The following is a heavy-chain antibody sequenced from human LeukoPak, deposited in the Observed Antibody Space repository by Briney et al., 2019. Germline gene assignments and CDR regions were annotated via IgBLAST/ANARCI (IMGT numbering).Heavy chain of an antibody. J-gene: IGHJ4*02. Sequence: GGSLRLSCEASGFIVSSNYMSWVRQAPGKGLEWVSVIYSGGSTYYADSVKGRFIISRDNSKNTLYHQMNSLRAEDTAVYYCASGALAVYFDYWGQGTLVTVSS. V-gene: IGHV3-53*01. CDR1: GFIVSSNY. D-gene: IGHD2-21*01. CDR2: IYSGGST. CDR3: ASGALAVYFDY.